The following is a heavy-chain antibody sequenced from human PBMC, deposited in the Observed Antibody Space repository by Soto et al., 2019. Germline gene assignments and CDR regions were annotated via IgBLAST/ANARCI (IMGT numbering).Heavy chain of an antibody. J-gene: IGHJ4*02. D-gene: IGHD3-10*01. CDR1: GGSISSSSYY. CDR3: ARDVRLVRGVTGAYPNY. V-gene: IGHV4-39*07. Sequence: PSETLSLTCTVSGGSISSSSYYWGWIRQPPGKGLEWIGYIYHSGSTYYNPSLKSRVTISVDRSKNQFSLKLSSVTAADSAIYYCARDVRLVRGVTGAYPNYWGQGSLVTVSS. CDR2: IYHSGST.